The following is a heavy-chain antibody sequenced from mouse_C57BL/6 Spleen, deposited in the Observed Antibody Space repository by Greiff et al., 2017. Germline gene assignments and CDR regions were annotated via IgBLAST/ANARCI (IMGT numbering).Heavy chain of an antibody. Sequence: EVMLVESGEGLVKPGGSLKLSCAASGFTFSSYAMSWVRQTPEKRLEWVAYISSGGDYIYYADTVKGRFTISRDNARNTLYLQMSSLKSEDTAMYYCTRDGDYYSKGYFDVWGTGTTVTVSS. D-gene: IGHD2-5*01. CDR3: TRDGDYYSKGYFDV. J-gene: IGHJ1*03. CDR2: ISSGGDYI. V-gene: IGHV5-9-1*02. CDR1: GFTFSSYA.